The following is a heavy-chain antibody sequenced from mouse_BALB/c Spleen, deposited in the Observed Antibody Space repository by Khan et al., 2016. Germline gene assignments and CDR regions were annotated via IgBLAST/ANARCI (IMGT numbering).Heavy chain of an antibody. D-gene: IGHD2-10*02. V-gene: IGHV3-1*02. J-gene: IGHJ2*01. Sequence: EVQLQESGPDLVKPSQSLSLTCTATGYSITSGYSWHWTRQSPGNKLEWMGYIHYSGSTNFNPSLKSRISFTRDTSKNQSFLQLNSVTTEDTATYYCARPYGNFGYWGQGTTLTVSS. CDR3: ARPYGNFGY. CDR2: IHYSGST. CDR1: GYSITSGYS.